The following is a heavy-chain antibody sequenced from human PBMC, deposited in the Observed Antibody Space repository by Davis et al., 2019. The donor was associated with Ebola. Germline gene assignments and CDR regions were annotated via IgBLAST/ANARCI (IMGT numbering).Heavy chain of an antibody. Sequence: GESLKISCRVSGFTFSDNWMTWVRQVPGKGLVWVSSINRDGTTKTYADSVKGRFTVSRDNAKSTLYLQMNSLRVEDAAAYYCASYVVGWGRGTLVTVSS. CDR1: GFTFSDNW. D-gene: IGHD2-15*01. CDR2: INRDGTTK. J-gene: IGHJ4*02. V-gene: IGHV3-74*01. CDR3: ASYVVG.